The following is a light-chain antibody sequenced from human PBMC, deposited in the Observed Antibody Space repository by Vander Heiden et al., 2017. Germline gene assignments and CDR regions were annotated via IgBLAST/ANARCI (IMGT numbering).Light chain of an antibody. CDR1: SRDVGRFNL. J-gene: IGLJ1*01. V-gene: IGLV2-23*02. Sequence: SAPTQPAPEPGPPGQSPTISCTGTSRDVGRFNLVSWYQQHPGKDPEIVIYEVTKRPSGVSNRFSGAKSSNTASLTISGLQAEDEADYYCVSYAGRLYVFGTGTTVTVL. CDR3: VSYAGRLYV. CDR2: EVT.